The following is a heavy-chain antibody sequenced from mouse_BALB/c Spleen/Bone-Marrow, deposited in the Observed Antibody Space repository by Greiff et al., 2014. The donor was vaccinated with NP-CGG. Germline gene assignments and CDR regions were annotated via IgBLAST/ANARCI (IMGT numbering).Heavy chain of an antibody. J-gene: IGHJ2*01. CDR1: GFNIKDTY. CDR3: ARYRLGTYFDY. Sequence: VQLQQPGAELVKPGASVKLSCTASGFNIKDTYIHWVKQRPEQGLEWIGRIDPANVNTIYDPEFQGKATITADTSSNTAYLQLSSLTSEDTAVYYCARYRLGTYFDYWGQGTTLTVSS. V-gene: IGHV14-3*02. D-gene: IGHD2-14*01. CDR2: IDPANVNT.